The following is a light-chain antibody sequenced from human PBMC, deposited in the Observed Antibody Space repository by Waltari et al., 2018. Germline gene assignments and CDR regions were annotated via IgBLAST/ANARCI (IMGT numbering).Light chain of an antibody. CDR1: GSNLGAGYA. Sequence: QSVLTQPPSVSGAPGQRVSIPCTGTGSNLGAGYAVHWYQQPPGKAPRLLISGTSSRPPGVPDRFFGSQSGTSASLAITGLQAEDEADYYCQSYDTSLSVVFGGGTKLTVL. J-gene: IGLJ2*01. CDR2: GTS. V-gene: IGLV1-40*01. CDR3: QSYDTSLSVV.